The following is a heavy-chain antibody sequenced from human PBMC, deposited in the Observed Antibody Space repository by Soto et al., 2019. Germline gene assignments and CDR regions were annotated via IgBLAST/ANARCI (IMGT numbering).Heavy chain of an antibody. D-gene: IGHD3-3*01. V-gene: IGHV1-69*12. CDR1: GGTFSSYA. Sequence: QVQLVQSGAEVKKPGSSVKVSCKASGGTFSSYAISWVRQAPGQGLEWMGGIIPIFGTANYAQKFQGRVTFTADESTGRAYMELRSPRSADSAVYYCARITGEDDFWCGYCDYWGQGTLVTVSS. J-gene: IGHJ4*02. CDR3: ARITGEDDFWCGYCDY. CDR2: IIPIFGTA.